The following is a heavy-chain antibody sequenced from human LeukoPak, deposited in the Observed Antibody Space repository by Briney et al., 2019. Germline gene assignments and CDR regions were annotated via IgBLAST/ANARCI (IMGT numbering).Heavy chain of an antibody. D-gene: IGHD2-2*01. J-gene: IGHJ6*03. Sequence: GGSLRLSCAASGFTFSSYGMHWVRQAPGKGLEWVAFIRYDGSNKYYADSVKGRFTISRDNSKNTLYLQMNSLRAEDTAVYYCARDACSSTSCSYYYYYYMDVWGKGTTVTVSS. CDR3: ARDACSSTSCSYYYYYYMDV. V-gene: IGHV3-30*02. CDR2: IRYDGSNK. CDR1: GFTFSSYG.